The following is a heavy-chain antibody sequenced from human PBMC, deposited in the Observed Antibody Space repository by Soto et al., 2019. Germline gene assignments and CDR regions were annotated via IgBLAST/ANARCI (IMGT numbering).Heavy chain of an antibody. Sequence: QVQLVQSGAEVKKPGSSVKVSCKASGGTFSSYAISWVRQAPGQGLEWMGGIIPISETTNYAQKFQGRFTITADESKSTAYMELSSLRSEDTAVYYCARSQGSSTSLELYYYYYYGMDVWGQGTTVTVSS. V-gene: IGHV1-69*01. CDR1: GGTFSSYA. CDR3: ARSQGSSTSLELYYYYYYGMDV. CDR2: IIPISETT. J-gene: IGHJ6*02. D-gene: IGHD2-2*01.